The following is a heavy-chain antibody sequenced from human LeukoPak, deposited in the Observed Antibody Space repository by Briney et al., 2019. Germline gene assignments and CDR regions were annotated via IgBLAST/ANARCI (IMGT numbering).Heavy chain of an antibody. J-gene: IGHJ4*02. CDR1: GGSISSYY. D-gene: IGHD4-17*01. Sequence: SETLSLTCTVSGGSISSYYWSWIRQPPGKGLGWIGYIYYSGSTNYNPSLKSRVTISVDTSKNQFSLKLSSVTAADTAVYYCARSGRDYGDYGIDYWGQGTLVTVSS. CDR2: IYYSGST. CDR3: ARSGRDYGDYGIDY. V-gene: IGHV4-59*01.